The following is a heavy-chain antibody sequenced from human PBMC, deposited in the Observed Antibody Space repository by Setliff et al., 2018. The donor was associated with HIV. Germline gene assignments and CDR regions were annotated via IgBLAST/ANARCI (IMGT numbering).Heavy chain of an antibody. J-gene: IGHJ4*02. V-gene: IGHV4-59*01. CDR2: IYNSGGT. CDR1: RRTLSRYL. Sequence: PSQTLSLTCTLSRRTLSRYLWSWIRQSPGKGLEWTGYIYNSGGTNYNPSLKSRVTRSVDTSKNQFALKQSSVTAADTAGYYCAAGERGRSGYYSYLIDYWGQGTLVTVSS. CDR3: AAGERGRSGYYSYLIDY. D-gene: IGHD3-3*01.